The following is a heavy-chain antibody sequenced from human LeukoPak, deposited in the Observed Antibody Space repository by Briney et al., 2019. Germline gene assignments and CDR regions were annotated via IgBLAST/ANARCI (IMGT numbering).Heavy chain of an antibody. J-gene: IGHJ3*02. D-gene: IGHD3-16*02. CDR1: GFTFSSYW. V-gene: IGHV3-7*01. Sequence: GGSLRLSCAASGFTFSSYWLSWFGQAPGKGLEGVANIKQDGREKYYVDSAKGRFPISRDNAKNSLYLQMNSRRAGDTPVFYCARDNPDYDDIWGSYRGGDAFDIWGQGTMVTVSS. CDR3: ARDNPDYDDIWGSYRGGDAFDI. CDR2: IKQDGREK.